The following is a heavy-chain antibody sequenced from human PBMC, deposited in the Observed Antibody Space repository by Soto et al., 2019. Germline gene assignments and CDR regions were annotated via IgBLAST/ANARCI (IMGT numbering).Heavy chain of an antibody. CDR3: AAGGSGGSHYYSEG. V-gene: IGHV4-34*01. D-gene: IGHD2-15*01. Sequence: PEETLSDTCPDDDGSISGDSRSRSRQPPGKGLEWIGEINNSGSTNYNPSLKSRVTISVDTSKNQFSLKLSSVTAADTALYYRAAGGSGGSHYYSEGWGKRT. J-gene: IGHJ6*03. CDR1: DGSISGDS. CDR2: INNSGST.